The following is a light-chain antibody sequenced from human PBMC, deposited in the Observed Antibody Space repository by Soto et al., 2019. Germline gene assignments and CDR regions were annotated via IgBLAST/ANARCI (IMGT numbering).Light chain of an antibody. CDR1: TSDVGSYSL. CDR3: CSYAGSATYV. CDR2: EGT. V-gene: IGLV2-23*01. Sequence: QSALTQPASVSGSPGQSITISCTGTTSDVGSYSLVSWYQQHPGKARKLMIYEGTKRPSGVSNRFSGSKSGNTASLTISGLQAEDEADYYCCSYAGSATYVFGTGTKLTVL. J-gene: IGLJ1*01.